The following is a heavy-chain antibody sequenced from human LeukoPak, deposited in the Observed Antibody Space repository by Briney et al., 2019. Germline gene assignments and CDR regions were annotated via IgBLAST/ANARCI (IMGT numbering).Heavy chain of an antibody. V-gene: IGHV4-59*01. J-gene: IGHJ6*03. CDR2: VYYSGRT. Sequence: PSETLSLTCTVSGGSISSYYWSWIRQPPGKGLEWIGYVYYSGRTNYNPSLKSRVTISVDTSKNQFSLKLSSVTAADTAVYYCASLRFLDQYYYYYYMDVWGKGTTVTVSS. CDR3: ASLRFLDQYYYYYYMDV. CDR1: GGSISSYY. D-gene: IGHD3-3*01.